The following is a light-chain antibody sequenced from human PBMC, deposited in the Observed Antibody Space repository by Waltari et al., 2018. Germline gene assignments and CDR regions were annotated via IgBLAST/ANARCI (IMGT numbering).Light chain of an antibody. CDR1: QSVSSSY. Sequence: EIVLTQSPGNLSLSPGESATLSCRASQSVSSSYLAWYQQKPGQAPRLLIYGASSRATGIPDRFSGSGSGTDFTLTISRLEPEDFAVYYCHQYSTTPWTFGQGTKVEI. J-gene: IGKJ1*01. CDR3: HQYSTTPWT. V-gene: IGKV3-20*01. CDR2: GAS.